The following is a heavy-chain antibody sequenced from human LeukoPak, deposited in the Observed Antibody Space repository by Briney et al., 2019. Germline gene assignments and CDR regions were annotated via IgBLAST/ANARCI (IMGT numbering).Heavy chain of an antibody. V-gene: IGHV4-30-2*01. D-gene: IGHD3-3*01. Sequence: SETLSLTCSVSGASINSGGYYWSWIRQPPGKGLEWIGYIYHSGSTYYNPSLKSRVTTSLDRSKNQFSLRLSSVTAADTAVYYCARRSNTYYDFWSGYYDYWGQGTLVTVSS. CDR2: IYHSGST. CDR1: GASINSGGYY. CDR3: ARRSNTYYDFWSGYYDY. J-gene: IGHJ4*02.